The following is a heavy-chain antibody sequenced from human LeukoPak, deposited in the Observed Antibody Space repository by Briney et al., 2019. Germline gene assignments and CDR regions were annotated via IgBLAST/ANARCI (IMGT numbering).Heavy chain of an antibody. CDR3: AREVVVFGVVTATVYFDY. Sequence: SETLSLTCTVSGGSISSYYWSWIRQPPGKGLEWIGYIYYSGSTNYNPSLKSRVTISVDTSKNQFSLKLSSVTAADTAVYYCAREVVVFGVVTATVYFDYWGQGTLVTVSS. CDR1: GGSISSYY. CDR2: IYYSGST. J-gene: IGHJ4*02. D-gene: IGHD3-3*01. V-gene: IGHV4-59*01.